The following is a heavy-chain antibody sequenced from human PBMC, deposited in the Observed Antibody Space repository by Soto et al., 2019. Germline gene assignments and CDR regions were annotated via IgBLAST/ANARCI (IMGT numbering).Heavy chain of an antibody. D-gene: IGHD5-12*01. CDR3: AAGGGLPRYY. Sequence: QLQLQESGSGLVKPSQTLSLTCAVPGGSISSGGYSLSWIRQPPGKGLEWIGYIYHSGRTYYNQSLKSRVTRSVDRSKTQFSLKLSSVPAADTAVYSCAAGGGLPRYYWGQGTLVTVSS. CDR1: GGSISSGGYS. V-gene: IGHV4-30-2*01. J-gene: IGHJ4*02. CDR2: IYHSGRT.